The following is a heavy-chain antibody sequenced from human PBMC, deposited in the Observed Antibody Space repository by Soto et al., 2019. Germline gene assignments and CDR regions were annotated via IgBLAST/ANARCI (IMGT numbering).Heavy chain of an antibody. Sequence: GGSLRLSCAASGFTFSSYAMSWVRQAPGKGLEWVSAISGSGGSTYYADSVKGRFTISRDNSKNTLYLQMNSLRAEDTAVYYCAKSTTMIVVVISAFDIWGQGTMVTVSS. V-gene: IGHV3-23*01. CDR1: GFTFSSYA. D-gene: IGHD3-22*01. CDR2: ISGSGGST. CDR3: AKSTTMIVVVISAFDI. J-gene: IGHJ3*02.